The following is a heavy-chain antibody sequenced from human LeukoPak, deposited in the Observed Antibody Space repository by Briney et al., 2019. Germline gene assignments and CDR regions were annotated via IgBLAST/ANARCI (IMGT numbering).Heavy chain of an antibody. J-gene: IGHJ4*02. Sequence: RTSETLSLTCTVSGVSISTYYWSWIRQPPGKGLEWIGYIYHSGGTNYNPSLKSRVTISVDTSKNQFSLKLSSVTAADTAVYYCARNNYYGSGSDQQYFFDYWGQGTLVTVSS. CDR1: GVSISTYY. CDR2: IYHSGGT. CDR3: ARNNYYGSGSDQQYFFDY. V-gene: IGHV4-59*01. D-gene: IGHD3-10*01.